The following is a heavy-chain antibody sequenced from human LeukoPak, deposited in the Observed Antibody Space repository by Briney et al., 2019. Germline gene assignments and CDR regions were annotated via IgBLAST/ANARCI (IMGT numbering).Heavy chain of an antibody. CDR3: ARAGRIFGVVIIPRAVDY. J-gene: IGHJ4*02. CDR2: ISAYNGNT. D-gene: IGHD3-3*01. CDR1: GYTFTSYG. V-gene: IGHV1-18*01. Sequence: EASVNVSCKASGYTFTSYGISWVRQAPGQGLEWMGWISAYNGNTNYAQKLQGRVTMTTDTSTSTAYMELRSLRSDDTAVYYCARAGRIFGVVIIPRAVDYWGQGTLVTVSS.